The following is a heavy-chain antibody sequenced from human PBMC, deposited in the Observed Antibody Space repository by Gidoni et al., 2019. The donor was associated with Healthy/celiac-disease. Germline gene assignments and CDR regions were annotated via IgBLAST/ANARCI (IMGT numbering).Heavy chain of an antibody. CDR1: GGSISSGGYS. Sequence: QLQLQESGSGLVKPSQPLSLTCAVSGGSISSGGYSWSWIRQPPGKGLEWIGYIHHSGSTYYNPSLKSRVTISVDRSKNQFSLKLSSVTAADTAVYYCARGGGYCGGDCYSLWGQGTLVTVSS. CDR2: IHHSGST. CDR3: ARGGGYCGGDCYSL. J-gene: IGHJ4*02. V-gene: IGHV4-30-2*01. D-gene: IGHD2-21*02.